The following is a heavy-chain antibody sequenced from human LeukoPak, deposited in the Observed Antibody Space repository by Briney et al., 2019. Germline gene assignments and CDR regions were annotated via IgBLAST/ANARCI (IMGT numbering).Heavy chain of an antibody. D-gene: IGHD3-22*01. V-gene: IGHV4-39*07. CDR2: IFYSGST. CDR1: SGSISTSNYY. J-gene: IGHJ3*02. Sequence: SETLSLTCTVSSGSISTSNYYWGWVRQPPGKALEWIGNIFYSGSTYYSPSLKSRVTISLDTSKNQFSLKLSSVTAADTAVYYCARDRNVDSRKAFDIWGQGTMVTVSS. CDR3: ARDRNVDSRKAFDI.